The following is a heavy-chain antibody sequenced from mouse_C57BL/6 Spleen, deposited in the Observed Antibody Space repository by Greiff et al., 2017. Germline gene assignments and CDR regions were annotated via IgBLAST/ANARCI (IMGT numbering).Heavy chain of an antibody. CDR2: IDPSDSET. J-gene: IGHJ2*01. CDR1: GYTFTSYW. D-gene: IGHD2-3*01. Sequence: QVQLKQSGAELVRPGSSVKLSCKASGYTFTSYWMHWVKQRPIQGLEWIGNIDPSDSETHYNQKFKDKATLTVDKSSSTAYMQLSSLTSEDSAVYYCARSDDGYYPFDYWGQGTTLTVSS. V-gene: IGHV1-52*01. CDR3: ARSDDGYYPFDY.